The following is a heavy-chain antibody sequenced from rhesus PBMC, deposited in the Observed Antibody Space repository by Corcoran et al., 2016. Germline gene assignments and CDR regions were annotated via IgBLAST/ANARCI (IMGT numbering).Heavy chain of an antibody. CDR2: INSGGGST. CDR1: GFTFSSYG. Sequence: EVQLVETGGGLVQPGGSLKLSCAASGFTFSSYGMSWVRHAPGKGLEWVSAINSGGGSTYYADSVKGRFTISRDNSKNTLSLQMNILRAEDTAVYYCAKELPYSSSYAFDYWGQGVLVTVSS. J-gene: IGHJ4*01. D-gene: IGHD6-43*01. CDR3: AKELPYSSSYAFDY. V-gene: IGHV3S5*01.